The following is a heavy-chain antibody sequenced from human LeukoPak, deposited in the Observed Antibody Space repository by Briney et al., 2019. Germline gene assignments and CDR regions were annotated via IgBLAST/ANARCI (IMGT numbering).Heavy chain of an antibody. CDR3: AKDCSSTSCYGY. D-gene: IGHD2-2*01. CDR1: GFTFSSYG. J-gene: IGHJ4*02. V-gene: IGHV3-30*18. Sequence: HPGGSLRLSCAASGFTFSSYGMHWVRQAPGKGLEWVAVISYDGSNKYYADSVKGRLTISRDNSKNTLYLQMNSLRAEDTAVYYCAKDCSSTSCYGYWGQGTLVTVSS. CDR2: ISYDGSNK.